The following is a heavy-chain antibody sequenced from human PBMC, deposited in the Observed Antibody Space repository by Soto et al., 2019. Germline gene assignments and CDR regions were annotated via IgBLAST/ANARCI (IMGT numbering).Heavy chain of an antibody. CDR3: ARWSRRAIERGVYYYYYGMDV. V-gene: IGHV1-46*03. J-gene: IGHJ6*02. Sequence: ASVKVSCKASGYTFTSYYMHWVRQAPGQGLEWMGIINPSGGSTSYAQKFQGRVTMTRDTSTSTVYMELSSLRSEDTAVYYCARWSRRAIERGVYYYYYGMDVWGQGTTVTVSS. CDR1: GYTFTSYY. D-gene: IGHD3-10*01. CDR2: INPSGGST.